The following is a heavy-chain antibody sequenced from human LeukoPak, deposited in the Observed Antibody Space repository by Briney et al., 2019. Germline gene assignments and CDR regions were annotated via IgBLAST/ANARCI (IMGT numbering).Heavy chain of an antibody. CDR1: GGSISSYY. V-gene: IGHV4-59*01. CDR3: ARSRYSSSWYVDY. D-gene: IGHD6-13*01. Sequence: SETLSLTCTVSGGSISSYYWSWIRQPPGKGLEWIGHMYYSGSTNYNPSPSLKSRVTILGDTSENQFSLKLSSVTAADTAVYYCARSRYSSSWYVDYWGQGTLVTVSS. CDR2: MYYSGST. J-gene: IGHJ4*02.